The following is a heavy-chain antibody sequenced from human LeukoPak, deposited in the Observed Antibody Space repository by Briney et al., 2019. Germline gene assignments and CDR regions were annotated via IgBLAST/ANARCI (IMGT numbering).Heavy chain of an antibody. CDR3: ARLDSSGWFPLYYFDY. J-gene: IGHJ4*02. V-gene: IGHV4-61*09. CDR1: GGSISCGSYC. Sequence: SETLSLTCTVSGGSISCGSYCWSWIRQPAGKGLEWIGHIHISGSTNYNPSLKSRVTISLDKSKNQFSLKLSSVTAADTAVYYCARLDSSGWFPLYYFDYWGQGTLVTVSS. D-gene: IGHD6-19*01. CDR2: IHISGST.